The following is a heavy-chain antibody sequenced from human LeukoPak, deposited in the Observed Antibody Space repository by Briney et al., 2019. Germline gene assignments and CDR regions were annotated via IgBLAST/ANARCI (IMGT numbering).Heavy chain of an antibody. D-gene: IGHD3-9*01. CDR1: GYTFTSYD. J-gene: IGHJ4*02. V-gene: IGHV1-8*01. Sequence: ASVKVSCKASGYTFTSYDINWVRQATGQGLEWMGWMNPNSGNTGYAQKFLGRVTMTRNTSISTAYMELSSLRSEDTAVYYCARGVRRYFDWLFRDGYFDYWGQGTLVTVSS. CDR2: MNPNSGNT. CDR3: ARGVRRYFDWLFRDGYFDY.